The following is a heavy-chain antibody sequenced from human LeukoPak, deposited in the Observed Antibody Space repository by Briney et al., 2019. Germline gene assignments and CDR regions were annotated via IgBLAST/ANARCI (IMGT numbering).Heavy chain of an antibody. CDR1: GYAFTSYY. Sequence: ASVKGSCKASGYAFTSYYMHWVRQAPGQGLEWMGIINPSGGSTSYAQKFQGRVTMTRDTSTSTVYMELSSLRSVDTAVYYCARVGYSGYDYDRFGFDYWGQGTLVTVSS. J-gene: IGHJ4*02. CDR2: INPSGGST. CDR3: ARVGYSGYDYDRFGFDY. D-gene: IGHD5-12*01. V-gene: IGHV1-46*01.